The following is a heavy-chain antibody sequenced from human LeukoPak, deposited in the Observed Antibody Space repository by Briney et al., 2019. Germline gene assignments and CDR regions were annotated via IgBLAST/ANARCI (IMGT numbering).Heavy chain of an antibody. CDR2: IYSGGST. V-gene: IGHV3-53*05. CDR1: GFTVSSNY. CDR3: ATDASPYCSSTSCYNPFFDY. D-gene: IGHD2-2*01. Sequence: GGSLRLSCAASGFTVSSNYMSWVRQAPGKGLEWVSVIYSGGSTYYADSVKGRFTISRDNSKNTLYLQMNSLRAEDTAVYYCATDASPYCSSTSCYNPFFDYWGQGTLVTVSS. J-gene: IGHJ4*02.